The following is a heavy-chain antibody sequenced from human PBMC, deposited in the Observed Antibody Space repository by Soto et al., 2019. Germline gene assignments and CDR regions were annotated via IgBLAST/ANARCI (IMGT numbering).Heavy chain of an antibody. CDR1: GGSFSGYY. Sequence: QVQLQQWGAGLLKPLETLSLTCAVYGGSFSGYYWSWIRQPPGKGLEWIGEINHSGSTNYNPSLKSRVTISVDTSKNQFSLKLSSVTAADTAVYYCARGGIQLWPFDYWGQGTLVTVSS. J-gene: IGHJ4*02. V-gene: IGHV4-34*01. D-gene: IGHD5-18*01. CDR3: ARGGIQLWPFDY. CDR2: INHSGST.